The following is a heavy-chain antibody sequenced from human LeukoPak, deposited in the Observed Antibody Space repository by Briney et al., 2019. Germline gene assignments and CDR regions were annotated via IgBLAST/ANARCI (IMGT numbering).Heavy chain of an antibody. CDR1: YDSISSYY. CDR2: IHNSGST. J-gene: IGHJ4*02. Sequence: PSETLSLTCTVAYDSISSYYWSWIRPPPGKGLEWIGYIHNSGSTMYNPSLKSRLAMSLDTSKNQFSLNLNSVTAADTAVYYCARGIRGAADYWGQGTLVTVSS. V-gene: IGHV4-59*01. CDR3: ARGIRGAADY. D-gene: IGHD3-16*01.